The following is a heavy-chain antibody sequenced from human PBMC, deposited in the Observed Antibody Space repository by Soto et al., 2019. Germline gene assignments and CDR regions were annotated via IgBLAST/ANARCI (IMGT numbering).Heavy chain of an antibody. CDR3: ARSLLQGDF. CDR1: GYSFIHYY. Sequence: QVQLVQSGAEVKKPGASVKVSCKASGYSFIHYYIHWVRQAPGQGLEWMAIINPNGGSTNYAQKFQCRVTVTSDTSTSTVSMELNSLGSDDTAVYFCARSLLQGDFWGQGTLVTVSS. CDR2: INPNGGST. D-gene: IGHD2-21*01. V-gene: IGHV1-46*01. J-gene: IGHJ4*02.